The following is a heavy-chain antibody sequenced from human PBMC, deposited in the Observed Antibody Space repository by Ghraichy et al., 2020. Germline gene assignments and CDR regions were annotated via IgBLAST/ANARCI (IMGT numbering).Heavy chain of an antibody. CDR3: ARLVRPPYYYDSSGYNFDY. CDR1: GGSISSSSYY. J-gene: IGHJ4*02. CDR2: IYYSGST. Sequence: SETLSLTCTVSGGSISSSSYYWGWIRQPPGKGLEWIGSIYYSGSTYYNPSLKSRVTISVDTSKNQFSLKLSSVTAADTAVYYCARLVRPPYYYDSSGYNFDYWGQGTLVTVSS. V-gene: IGHV4-39*01. D-gene: IGHD3-22*01.